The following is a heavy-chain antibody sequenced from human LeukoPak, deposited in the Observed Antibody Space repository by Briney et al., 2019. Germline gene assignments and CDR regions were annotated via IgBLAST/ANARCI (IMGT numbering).Heavy chain of an antibody. Sequence: SQTLSLTCTVSGGSISSGSYYWSWIRQPAGKGLEWIGRIYTSGSTNYNPSLKSRVTISVDTSKNQFSLKLSSVTAADTAVYYCARGSSGYFYFDYWGQGTLVTVSS. CDR2: IYTSGST. CDR1: GGSISSGSYY. D-gene: IGHD3-22*01. CDR3: ARGSSGYFYFDY. V-gene: IGHV4-61*02. J-gene: IGHJ4*02.